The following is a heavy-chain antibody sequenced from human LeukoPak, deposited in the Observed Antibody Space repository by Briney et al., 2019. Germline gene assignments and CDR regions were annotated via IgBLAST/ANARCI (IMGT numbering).Heavy chain of an antibody. J-gene: IGHJ5*02. CDR3: ARRPYYDYVWGSYRYIWFDP. CDR2: IYNSGST. CDR1: GGSISSYY. D-gene: IGHD3-16*02. Sequence: PSETLSLTCTVSGGSISSYYWTWIRQPPGKGLEWIGYIYNSGSTNYNPSLKSRVTISLDTSKNQFPLKLSSVTAADTAVYYCARRPYYDYVWGSYRYIWFDPWGQGTLVTVSS. V-gene: IGHV4-59*12.